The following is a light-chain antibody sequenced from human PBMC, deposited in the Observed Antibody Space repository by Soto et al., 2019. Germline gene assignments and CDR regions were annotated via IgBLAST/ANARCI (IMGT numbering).Light chain of an antibody. Sequence: EIVLTQSPGTLSLSPGERATLSCRGSKSVSRSYLAWYQQKTGQDPRLLIYGASSRATGMPDRFTGSGSGTEFTLIISRMEPEDFAVYYCQQYGSSPRYTFGQGTQLEIK. CDR1: KSVSRSY. CDR3: QQYGSSPRYT. J-gene: IGKJ2*01. CDR2: GAS. V-gene: IGKV3-20*01.